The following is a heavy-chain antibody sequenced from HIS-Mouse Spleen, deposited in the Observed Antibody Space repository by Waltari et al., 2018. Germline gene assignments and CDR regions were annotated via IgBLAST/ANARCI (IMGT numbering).Heavy chain of an antibody. D-gene: IGHD1-26*01. V-gene: IGHV4-39*07. CDR2: IYYSGST. CDR1: GGSISSSSYY. CDR3: ARDQDSGSYYYYYGMDV. J-gene: IGHJ6*02. Sequence: QLQLQESGPGLVKPSETLSLTCTVSGGSISSSSYYWGWIRQPPGKGLEWIGSIYYSGSTYYNPSLKSRVTISVDTSKNQFSLKLSSVTAADTAVYYCARDQDSGSYYYYYGMDVWGQGTTVTVSS.